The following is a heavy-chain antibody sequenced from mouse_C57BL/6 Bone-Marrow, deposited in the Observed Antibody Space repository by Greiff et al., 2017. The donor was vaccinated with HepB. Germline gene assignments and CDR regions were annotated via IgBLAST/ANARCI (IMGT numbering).Heavy chain of an antibody. Sequence: QVQLQQSGAELVRPGSSVKLSCKASGYTFTSYWMDWVKQRPGQGLEWIGNIYPSDSETHYNQKFKDKATLTVDKSSSTAYMQLSSLTSEDSAVYYCARELWLRRAMDYWGQGTSVTVSS. CDR2: IYPSDSET. V-gene: IGHV1-61*01. CDR3: ARELWLRRAMDY. J-gene: IGHJ4*01. D-gene: IGHD2-2*01. CDR1: GYTFTSYW.